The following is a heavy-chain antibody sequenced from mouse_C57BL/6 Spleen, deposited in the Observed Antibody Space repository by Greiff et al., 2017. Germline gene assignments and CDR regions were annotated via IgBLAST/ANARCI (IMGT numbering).Heavy chain of an antibody. D-gene: IGHD2-5*01. CDR2: IYPSDSYT. V-gene: IGHV1-59*01. CDR1: GYTFTSYW. J-gene: IGHJ4*01. CDR3: AREDSNYSAMDY. Sequence: QVQLQQPGAELVRPGTSVKLSCKASGYTFTSYWMHWVKQRPGQGLEWIGVIYPSDSYTNYNQKFKGKATLTVDTSSSTAYMQLSSLTSEDSAVYYCAREDSNYSAMDYWGQGTSVTVSS.